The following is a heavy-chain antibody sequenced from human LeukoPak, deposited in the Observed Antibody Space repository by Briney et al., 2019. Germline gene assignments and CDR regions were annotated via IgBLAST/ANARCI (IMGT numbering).Heavy chain of an antibody. CDR2: IEQDGSEK. CDR1: GFTFSDYY. J-gene: IGHJ4*02. Sequence: PGGSLRLSCAASGFTFSDYYMSWVRQAPGKGLEWVANIEQDGSEKYYVESVKGRFTISRDNAKISLFLQMNSLRAEDTAVYYCARAGGYYYDSSGYYYAEEYYFDYWGQGTLVTVSS. D-gene: IGHD3-22*01. V-gene: IGHV3-7*05. CDR3: ARAGGYYYDSSGYYYAEEYYFDY.